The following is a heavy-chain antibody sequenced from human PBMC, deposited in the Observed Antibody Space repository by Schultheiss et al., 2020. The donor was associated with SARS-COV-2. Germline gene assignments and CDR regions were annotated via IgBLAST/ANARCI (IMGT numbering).Heavy chain of an antibody. CDR3: ARQVVAGTPNAFDM. Sequence: SQTLSLTCTASGGPVSGSTYYWSWIRQPPGKGLEWIGYIYFSGSTDYNPSLKSRVTISVDTSKNQFSLKLSSVTAADTAVYYCARQVVAGTPNAFDMWGQGTMVTVSS. CDR2: IYFSGST. J-gene: IGHJ3*02. CDR1: GGPVSGSTYY. D-gene: IGHD2-15*01. V-gene: IGHV4-61*01.